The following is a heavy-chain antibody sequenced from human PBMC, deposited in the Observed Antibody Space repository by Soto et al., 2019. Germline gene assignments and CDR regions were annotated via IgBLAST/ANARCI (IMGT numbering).Heavy chain of an antibody. Sequence: QVQLQESGPGLVKPSETLSLTCTVSGGSVSSGSYYWSWIRQPPGKGLEWIGYIYYSGSTNYNPSLKSRVTISVDTSKNQCSLKLSSVTAADTAVSYCARSVDSSGYYFDIDYWGQGTLVTVSS. V-gene: IGHV4-61*01. CDR1: GGSVSSGSYY. CDR2: IYYSGST. CDR3: ARSVDSSGYYFDIDY. J-gene: IGHJ4*02. D-gene: IGHD3-22*01.